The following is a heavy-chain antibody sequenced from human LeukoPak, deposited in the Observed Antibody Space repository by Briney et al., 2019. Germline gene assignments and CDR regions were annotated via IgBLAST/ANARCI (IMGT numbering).Heavy chain of an antibody. J-gene: IGHJ6*02. CDR3: ARDAIVVVPAVRYYYYGMDV. V-gene: IGHV3-48*03. CDR1: GFTFSSYE. D-gene: IGHD2-2*01. CDR2: ISSSGSTI. Sequence: PGGSLRLSCAASGFTFSSYEMNWVRQAPGKGLEWVSYISSSGSTIYYADSMNGRFTISGDNAKNSLYLQMNSLRAEDTAVYYCARDAIVVVPAVRYYYYGMDVWGQGTTVTVSS.